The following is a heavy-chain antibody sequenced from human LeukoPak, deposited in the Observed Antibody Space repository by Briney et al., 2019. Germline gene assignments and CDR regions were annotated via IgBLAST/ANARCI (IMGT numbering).Heavy chain of an antibody. J-gene: IGHJ5*02. CDR2: INPNSGGT. V-gene: IGHV1-2*02. CDR3: ARGKLAAPGRTGYNWFYP. CDR1: GYTFTGYY. D-gene: IGHD6-13*01. Sequence: ASVKVSIKASGYTFTGYYIHWVRQAPGQGLAWMGWINPNSGGTNYAQKFQGRVTMPRDTSITTAYMELSGLRSDDTAIYYCARGKLAAPGRTGYNWFYPWGQGTLVTVSS.